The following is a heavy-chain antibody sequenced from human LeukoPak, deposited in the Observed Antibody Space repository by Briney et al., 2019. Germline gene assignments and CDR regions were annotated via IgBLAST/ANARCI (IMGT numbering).Heavy chain of an antibody. Sequence: GGSLRLSCAASGFTLSSYSMNWVRQAPGKGLEWVSYISSSSSTIYYADSVKGRFTISRDNAKNSLYLQMNSLRAEDTAVYYCAIDSRITIFGVVRYYYMDVWGKGTTVTVSS. J-gene: IGHJ6*03. CDR1: GFTLSSYS. CDR2: ISSSSSTI. CDR3: AIDSRITIFGVVRYYYMDV. D-gene: IGHD3-3*01. V-gene: IGHV3-48*01.